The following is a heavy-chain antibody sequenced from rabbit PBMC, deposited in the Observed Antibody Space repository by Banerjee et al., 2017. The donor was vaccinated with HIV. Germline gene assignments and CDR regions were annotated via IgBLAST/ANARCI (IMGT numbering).Heavy chain of an antibody. J-gene: IGHJ4*01. CDR3: AREGGDASSGYFFNL. V-gene: IGHV1S43*01. CDR2: IYTSSGNT. Sequence: QSLEESGGGLVKPGASLTLTCKASGIDFSSNYYMYWVRQAPGKGLEWIACIYTSSGNTYYASWAKGRFTITRSTNQNTVTLQMTSLTGADTATYFCAREGGDASSGYFFNLWGPGTLVTVS. D-gene: IGHD1-1*01. CDR1: GIDFSSNYY.